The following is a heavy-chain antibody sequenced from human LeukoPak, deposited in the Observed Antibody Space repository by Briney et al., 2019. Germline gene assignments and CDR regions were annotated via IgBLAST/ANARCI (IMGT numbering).Heavy chain of an antibody. J-gene: IGHJ6*02. D-gene: IGHD6-13*01. CDR2: MNPNSGNT. CDR1: GYTFTSYD. V-gene: IGHV1-8*01. CDR3: ARVRSSWYGYYYYGMDV. Sequence: ASVKVSCKASGYTFTSYDINWVRQATGQGLEWMGWMNPNSGNTGYAQKFQGRVTKTRNTSISTAYMELSSLRSEDTAVYYCARVRSSWYGYYYYGMDVWGQGTTVTVSS.